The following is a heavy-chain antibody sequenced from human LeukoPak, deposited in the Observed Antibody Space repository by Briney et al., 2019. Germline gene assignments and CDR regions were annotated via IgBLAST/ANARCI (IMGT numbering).Heavy chain of an antibody. Sequence: SETLSLTCTVSGDSISSSSYYWGWIRQPPGKELEWIGSIYYSGSIYYNPSLKSRVTISVDTSKNQFSLKLSSVTAADTAVYYCATDVVGATGYYFDYWGQGTLVTVSS. CDR2: IYYSGSI. D-gene: IGHD1-26*01. J-gene: IGHJ4*02. CDR3: ATDVVGATGYYFDY. CDR1: GDSISSSSYY. V-gene: IGHV4-39*07.